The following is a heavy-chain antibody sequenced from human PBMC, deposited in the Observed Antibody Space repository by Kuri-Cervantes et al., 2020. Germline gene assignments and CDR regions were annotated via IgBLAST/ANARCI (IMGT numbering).Heavy chain of an antibody. D-gene: IGHD3-22*01. Sequence: GGSLRLSCAASGFTFSSYAMHWVRQAPGKGLEWVAVISYDGSNKYYADSVKGRFTISRDNSKSTLYLQMNSLRAEDTAVYYCARDPSMIVVVMMFDPWGQGTLVTVSS. V-gene: IGHV3-30-3*01. CDR3: ARDPSMIVVVMMFDP. CDR1: GFTFSSYA. J-gene: IGHJ5*02. CDR2: ISYDGSNK.